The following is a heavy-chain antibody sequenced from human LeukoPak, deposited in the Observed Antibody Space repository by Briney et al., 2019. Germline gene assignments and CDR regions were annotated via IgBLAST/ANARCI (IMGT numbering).Heavy chain of an antibody. CDR1: GGSISSYY. D-gene: IGHD6-13*01. CDR2: IYYSGST. V-gene: IGHV4-59*01. J-gene: IGHJ2*01. CDR3: ARVGSTPYWYFDL. Sequence: SETLSLTCTVSGGSISSYYWSWIRQPPGKGLEWIGYIYYSGSTNYNPSLKSRVTISVDTSKNQFSLKLSSVTAADTAVYYCARVGSTPYWYFDLWGRGTLVTVSS.